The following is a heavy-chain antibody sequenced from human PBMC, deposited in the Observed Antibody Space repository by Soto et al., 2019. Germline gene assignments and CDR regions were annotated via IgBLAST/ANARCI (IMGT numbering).Heavy chain of an antibody. Sequence: QVQLVESGGGVVQPGRSLRLSCAASGFTFSNYGMHWVRQAPGKGLEGVAVMSYDGSNKYYADSVKGRFTISRDTSKNTHCMLMSIVRDDTTAVYYAVRDAALAPTLSNYCGGVAIWAHGSAVTAS. CDR1: GFTFSNYG. CDR3: VRDAALAPTLSNYCGGVAI. J-gene: IGHJ6*02. V-gene: IGHV3-30*03. CDR2: MSYDGSNK. D-gene: IGHD3-16*01.